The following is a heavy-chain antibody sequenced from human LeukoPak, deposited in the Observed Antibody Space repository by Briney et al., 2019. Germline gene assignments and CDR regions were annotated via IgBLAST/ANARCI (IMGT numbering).Heavy chain of an antibody. J-gene: IGHJ2*01. CDR3: ARDWALYVWYFDL. D-gene: IGHD2-2*02. V-gene: IGHV3-7*01. CDR2: IKQDGSEK. Sequence: GGSLRLSCAASGFTFSSYWMSWVRQAPGKGLEWVANIKQDGSEKYYVDSVKGRFTISRDNAKNSLYLQMNSLRAEDTAVYYCARDWALYVWYFDLWGRGTLVTVSS. CDR1: GFTFSSYW.